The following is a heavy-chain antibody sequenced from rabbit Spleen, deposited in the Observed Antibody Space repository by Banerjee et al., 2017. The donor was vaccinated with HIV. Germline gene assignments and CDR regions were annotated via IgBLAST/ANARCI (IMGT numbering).Heavy chain of an antibody. V-gene: IGHV1S40*01. J-gene: IGHJ3*01. D-gene: IGHD4-1*01. CDR3: ARDLVGVIGWNFGW. Sequence: QSLEESGGGLVKPEGSLTLTCTASGFSFSSSYYMCWVRQAPGKGLEWIACINAITGKAVYASWAKGRFTFSKTSSTTVTLQMTSLTAADTATYFCARDLVGVIGWNFGWWGQGTLVTVS. CDR2: INAITGKA. CDR1: GFSFSSSYY.